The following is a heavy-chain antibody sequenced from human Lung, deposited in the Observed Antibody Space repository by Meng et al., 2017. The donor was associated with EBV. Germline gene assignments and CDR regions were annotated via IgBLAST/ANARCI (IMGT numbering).Heavy chain of an antibody. CDR2: INHSGST. V-gene: IGHV4-34*01. CDR1: GGSFSGYY. J-gene: IGHJ4*02. D-gene: IGHD4-17*01. Sequence: VQLQQWGAGLLEPAETLSLTCAVYGGSFSGYYWSWIRQPPGKGLEWIGEINHSGSTNYNPSLKSRVTISVDTSKNQFSLKLSSVTAADTAVYYCARGGMTTVTTYYFDYWGQGTLVTVSS. CDR3: ARGGMTTVTTYYFDY.